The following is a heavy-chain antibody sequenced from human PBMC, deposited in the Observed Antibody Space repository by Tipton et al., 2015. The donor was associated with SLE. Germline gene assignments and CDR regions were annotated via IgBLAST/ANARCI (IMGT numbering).Heavy chain of an antibody. CDR3: AKAYYDYVWGSYRYDAFDI. V-gene: IGHV3-23*01. CDR2: ISGSGGST. CDR1: GFTFSSYG. Sequence: SLRLSCAASGFTFSSYGMSWVRQAPGKGLEWVSAISGSGGSTYYADSVKGRFTISRDNSKNTLYLQMNSLRAEDTAVYYCAKAYYDYVWGSYRYDAFDIWGQGTMVTVSS. D-gene: IGHD3-16*02. J-gene: IGHJ3*02.